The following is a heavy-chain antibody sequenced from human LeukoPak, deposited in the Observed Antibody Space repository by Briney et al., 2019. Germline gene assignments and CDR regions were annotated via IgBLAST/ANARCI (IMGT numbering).Heavy chain of an antibody. CDR2: IYPGDSDT. Sequence: GESLKISCKGSGYSFTSYWIGWVRQMPGKGLEWMGIIYPGDSDTRYSPSFQGQVTISADKSITTAYLQWSSLKASDTAMYYCARHRKGYTANHINDYWGQGTLVTVSS. CDR1: GYSFTSYW. J-gene: IGHJ4*02. CDR3: ARHRKGYTANHINDY. V-gene: IGHV5-51*01. D-gene: IGHD2-2*02.